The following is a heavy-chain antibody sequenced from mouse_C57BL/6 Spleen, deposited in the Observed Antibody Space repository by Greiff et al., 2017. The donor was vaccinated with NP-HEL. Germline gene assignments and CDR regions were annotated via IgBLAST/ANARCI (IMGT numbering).Heavy chain of an antibody. V-gene: IGHV1-54*01. J-gene: IGHJ3*01. CDR3: ARSHYSNDGWFAY. CDR1: GYAFTNYL. D-gene: IGHD2-5*01. Sequence: QVQLQQSGGELVRPGTSVKVSCKASGYAFTNYLIEWVKQRPGQGLEWIGVINPGSGGTNYNEKFKGKATLTADKSSSTAYMQLSSLTSEDSAVYFCARSHYSNDGWFAYWGQGTLVTVSA. CDR2: INPGSGGT.